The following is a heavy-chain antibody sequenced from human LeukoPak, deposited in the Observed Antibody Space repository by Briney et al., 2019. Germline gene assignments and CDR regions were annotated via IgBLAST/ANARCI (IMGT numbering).Heavy chain of an antibody. J-gene: IGHJ4*02. CDR1: GFTFSSYG. D-gene: IGHD1-26*01. CDR3: ASGSYAY. V-gene: IGHV3-33*08. Sequence: GGSLRLSCAASGFTFSSYGMHWVRQAPGKGLEWVAVIWYGGSNKYYADSVKGQFTISRDNSKNTLYLQMNSLRAEDTAVYYCASGSYAYWGQGTLVTVSS. CDR2: IWYGGSNK.